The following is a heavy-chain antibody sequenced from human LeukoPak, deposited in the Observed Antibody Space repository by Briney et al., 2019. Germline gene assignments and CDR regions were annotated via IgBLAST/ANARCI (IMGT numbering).Heavy chain of an antibody. CDR2: IRDRGGDT. J-gene: IGHJ4*02. Sequence: GGSLRLSCAASGFTFSDYYMSWIRQAPGKGLEWVSGIRDRGGDTFLADSVKGRFTNSRDSSKNTLYLQMNNLRAEDTAKYYCASASPANDYWGQGTVVTVSS. D-gene: IGHD2-2*01. CDR1: GFTFSDYY. V-gene: IGHV3-23*01. CDR3: ASASPANDY.